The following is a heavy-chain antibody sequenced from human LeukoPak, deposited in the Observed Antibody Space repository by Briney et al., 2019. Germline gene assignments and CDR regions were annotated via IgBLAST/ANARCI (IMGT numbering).Heavy chain of an antibody. Sequence: ASVKVSCKASGSTFSSYAISWVRQAPGQGLEWMGRIIPILGIANYAQKFQGRVTITADKSTSTAYMELSSLRSEDTAVYYCAILSGSDAFDIWGQGTMVTVSS. D-gene: IGHD3-10*01. CDR3: AILSGSDAFDI. J-gene: IGHJ3*02. V-gene: IGHV1-69*04. CDR2: IIPILGIA. CDR1: GSTFSSYA.